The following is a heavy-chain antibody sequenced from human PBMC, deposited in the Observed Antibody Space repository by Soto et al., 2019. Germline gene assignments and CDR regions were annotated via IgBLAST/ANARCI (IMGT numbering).Heavy chain of an antibody. Sequence: SETLSLTCTVSGGSISSYYWSWIRQPPGKGLEWIGYIYYSGSTNYNPSLKSRVTISVDTSKNQFSLKLSSVTAADTAVYYCARDKGSGWYVWFDPWGQGTLVTVSS. CDR2: IYYSGST. V-gene: IGHV4-59*01. J-gene: IGHJ5*02. CDR1: GGSISSYY. D-gene: IGHD6-19*01. CDR3: ARDKGSGWYVWFDP.